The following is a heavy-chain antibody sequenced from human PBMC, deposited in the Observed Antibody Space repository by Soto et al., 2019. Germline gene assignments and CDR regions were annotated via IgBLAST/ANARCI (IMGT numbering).Heavy chain of an antibody. CDR2: ISGYNGNT. CDR3: ARTHIVVVVAATRVGSLDV. D-gene: IGHD2-15*01. Sequence: GASVKVSCKASGYTFTSYGISWVRQAPGQGLEWMGWISGYNGNTNYAQKFQGRVTMTTDTSTSTAYMELRSLRSDDTAVYYCARTHIVVVVAATRVGSLDVWGKGTTVTVSS. V-gene: IGHV1-18*01. CDR1: GYTFTSYG. J-gene: IGHJ6*04.